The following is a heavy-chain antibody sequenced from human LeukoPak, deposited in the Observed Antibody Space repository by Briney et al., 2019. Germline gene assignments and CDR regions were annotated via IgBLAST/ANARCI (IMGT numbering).Heavy chain of an antibody. Sequence: GGSLRLSCAASGFTFSSYGMHWVRQAPGKGLEWVAVIWYDGSNKYYAGSVKGRFTISRDNSKNTLYLQMNSLRAEDTAVYYCARDPLLVRGVITNTPHNWFDPWGQGTLVTVSS. CDR1: GFTFSSYG. V-gene: IGHV3-33*01. CDR2: IWYDGSNK. D-gene: IGHD3-10*01. CDR3: ARDPLLVRGVITNTPHNWFDP. J-gene: IGHJ5*02.